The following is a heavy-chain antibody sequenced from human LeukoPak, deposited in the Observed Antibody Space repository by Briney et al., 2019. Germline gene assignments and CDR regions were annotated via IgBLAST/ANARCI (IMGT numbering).Heavy chain of an antibody. D-gene: IGHD3-9*01. CDR2: ISYDGSNK. CDR1: GFTFSSYA. J-gene: IGHJ6*03. V-gene: IGHV3-30-3*01. CDR3: AKEQAYYDILTGYSDYYYMDV. Sequence: GGSLRLSCAASGFTFSSYAMHWVRQAPGKGLEWVAVISYDGSNKYYADSVKGRFTISRDNSKNTLYLQMNSLRAEDTAVYYCAKEQAYYDILTGYSDYYYMDVWGKGTTVTVSS.